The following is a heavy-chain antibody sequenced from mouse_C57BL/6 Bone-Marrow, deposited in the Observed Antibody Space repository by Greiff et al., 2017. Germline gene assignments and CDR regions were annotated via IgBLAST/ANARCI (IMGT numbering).Heavy chain of an antibody. Sequence: EVKLVESGGDLVKPGGSLKLSCAASGFTFSSYGMSWVRQTPDKRLEWVATISSGGSYTYYPDSVKGRFTISGDNAKNTLYLQMSSRKSEDTAMYYWARPYYGSSPFAYWGQGTLVTVSA. V-gene: IGHV5-6*01. D-gene: IGHD1-1*01. CDR2: ISSGGSYT. CDR3: ARPYYGSSPFAY. J-gene: IGHJ3*01. CDR1: GFTFSSYG.